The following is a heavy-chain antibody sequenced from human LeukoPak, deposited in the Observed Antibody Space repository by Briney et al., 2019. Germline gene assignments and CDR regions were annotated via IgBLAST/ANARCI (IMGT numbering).Heavy chain of an antibody. CDR1: GYPFTKWE. CDR3: AGGRRWSGYYYYYYYMDV. V-gene: IGHV1-8*01. Sequence: ASVKVSCKTSGYPFTKWEINWVRQATGQGLEWMGWMNPNSGNTGYAQKFQGRVTMTRNTSISTVYMELSSLRADDTAVYYCAGGRRWSGYYYYYYYMDVWGKGTTVTVSS. CDR2: MNPNSGNT. J-gene: IGHJ6*03. D-gene: IGHD3-3*01.